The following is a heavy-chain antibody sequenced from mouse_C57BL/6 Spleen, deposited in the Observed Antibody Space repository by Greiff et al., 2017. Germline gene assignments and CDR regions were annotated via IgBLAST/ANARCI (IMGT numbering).Heavy chain of an antibody. CDR1: GYTFTSYW. V-gene: IGHV1-74*01. D-gene: IGHD2-4*01. CDR2: IHPSDSDT. J-gene: IGHJ4*01. CDR3: AILYEYDAMDY. Sequence: QVQLQQPGAELVKPGASVKVSCKASGYTFTSYWMHWVRQRPGQGLEWIGRIHPSDSDTNYNQKFKGKATLTVDKSSSTAYMQLSSLTSEDSAVYYCAILYEYDAMDYWGQGTSVTVSS.